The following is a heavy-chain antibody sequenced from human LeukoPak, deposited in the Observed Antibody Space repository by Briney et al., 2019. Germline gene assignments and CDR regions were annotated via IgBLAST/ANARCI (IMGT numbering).Heavy chain of an antibody. D-gene: IGHD3-9*01. CDR1: GGSITSYY. CDR3: ARVSDFLTGFDY. V-gene: IGHV4-4*07. CDR2: IYASGGT. Sequence: PSETLSLTCTVSGGSITSYYWSWIRQPAGKGLEWIGRIYASGGTNYSPSLKSRVTMSIDTSENQFSLKLSSVTAADTAVYYCARVSDFLTGFDYWGQGTLVTVSS. J-gene: IGHJ4*02.